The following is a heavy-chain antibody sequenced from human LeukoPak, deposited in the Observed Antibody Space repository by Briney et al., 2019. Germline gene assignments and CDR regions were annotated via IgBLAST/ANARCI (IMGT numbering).Heavy chain of an antibody. D-gene: IGHD1-1*01. CDR2: LGTASDT. CDR3: ARGPPRGKYYYMDV. J-gene: IGHJ6*03. Sequence: GGSLRLSCAASGFTFSSFAMHWVRQPTGQGLEWVSTLGTASDTYYPGSVEGRVTLSRDNAKNSLYLQMNSLAAGDTAVYYCARGPPRGKYYYMDVWSKGTTVTVSS. V-gene: IGHV3-13*01. CDR1: GFTFSSFA.